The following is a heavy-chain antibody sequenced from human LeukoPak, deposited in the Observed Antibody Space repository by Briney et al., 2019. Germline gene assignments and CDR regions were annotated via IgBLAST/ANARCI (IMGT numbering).Heavy chain of an antibody. CDR2: INYQSATF. J-gene: IGHJ4*02. D-gene: IGHD6-6*01. CDR1: GFTFDDYG. CDR3: VKDAGIAARPWYFDC. V-gene: IGHV3-9*01. Sequence: GGSLRLSCAASGFTFDDYGLHWVRQVPGKGLEWVSGINYQSATFDADSVKGRFTISRDNAKSLLFLVMDSLRPEDSALYYCVKDAGIAARPWYFDCWVQGTQVIVSS.